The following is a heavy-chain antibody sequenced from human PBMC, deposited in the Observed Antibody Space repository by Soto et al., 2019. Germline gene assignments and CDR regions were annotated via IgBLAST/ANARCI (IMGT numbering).Heavy chain of an antibody. V-gene: IGHV4-61*01. CDR3: ARDFAYFDS. J-gene: IGHJ4*02. CDR2: VYHTGRT. Sequence: ETLFLTFTVCGGSFQSGSYCWSWIRQPPGKGLEWIGYVYHTGRTSYNPSLKSRVSISMDTSKNQFSLNLDSVTAADTAVYFCARDFAYFDSWGQGTLVTVSS. D-gene: IGHD3-3*01. CDR1: GGSFQSGSYC.